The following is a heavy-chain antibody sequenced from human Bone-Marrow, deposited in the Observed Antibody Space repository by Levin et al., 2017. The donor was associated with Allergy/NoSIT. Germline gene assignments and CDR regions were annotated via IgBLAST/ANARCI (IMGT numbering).Heavy chain of an antibody. CDR3: ARGPSFYYDSSGPFDY. CDR1: GRSFSGYY. CDR2: INHSGST. Sequence: SETLSLTCAVYGRSFSGYYWSWIRQPPGKGLEWIGEINHSGSTNYNPSLKSRVTISVDTSKNQFSLKLSSVTAADTAVYYCARGPSFYYDSSGPFDYWGQGTLVTVSS. V-gene: IGHV4-34*01. D-gene: IGHD3-22*01. J-gene: IGHJ4*02.